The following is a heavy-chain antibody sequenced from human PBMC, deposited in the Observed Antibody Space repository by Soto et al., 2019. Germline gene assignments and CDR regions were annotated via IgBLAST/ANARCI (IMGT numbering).Heavy chain of an antibody. J-gene: IGHJ4*02. CDR2: INHSGST. V-gene: IGHV4-34*01. Sequence: SETLSLTCAVYGGSFSGYYWSWIRQPPGKGLEWIGEINHSGSTNYNPSLKSRVTISVDTSKNQFSLKLSSVTAADTAVYYCATIAAAGTLSYFDNWGQGTLVTVSS. CDR3: ATIAAAGTLSYFDN. D-gene: IGHD6-13*01. CDR1: GGSFSGYY.